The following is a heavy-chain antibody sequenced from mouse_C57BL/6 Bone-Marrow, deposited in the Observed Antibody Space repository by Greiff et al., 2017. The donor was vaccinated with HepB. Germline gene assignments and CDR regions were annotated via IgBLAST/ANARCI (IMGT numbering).Heavy chain of an antibody. Sequence: VKLVESGPGLVAPSQSLSITCTVSGFSLTSYGVDWVRQPPGKGLEWLGVIWGGGSTNYNSALMSRLSISKDNSKSQVFLKMNSLQTDDTAMYYCAIYYGSSPYYAMDDWGQGTSVTVSS. CDR2: IWGGGST. CDR3: AIYYGSSPYYAMDD. D-gene: IGHD1-1*01. CDR1: GFSLTSYG. J-gene: IGHJ4*01. V-gene: IGHV2-9*01.